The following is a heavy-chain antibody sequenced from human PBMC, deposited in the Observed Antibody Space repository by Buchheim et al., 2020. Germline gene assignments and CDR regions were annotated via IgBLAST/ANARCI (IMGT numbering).Heavy chain of an antibody. CDR3: VRHLAADDAFEI. J-gene: IGHJ3*02. Sequence: EVQLVQSGAEVKKPGESLRISCKGSGFSFISYWIGWVRQTPGKGLEWMGIIHPSDSDARYSPSFQGQVTFSADKSGRTAYLQWSSLRAADTAIYYCVRHLAADDAFEIWGQGT. D-gene: IGHD6-13*01. CDR1: GFSFISYW. CDR2: IHPSDSDA. V-gene: IGHV5-51*01.